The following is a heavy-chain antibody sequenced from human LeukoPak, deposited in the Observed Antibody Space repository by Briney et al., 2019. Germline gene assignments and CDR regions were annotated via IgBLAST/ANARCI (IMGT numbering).Heavy chain of an antibody. CDR2: IYYSGST. CDR3: ARVTYSVFDY. CDR1: GGSISSSSYY. D-gene: IGHD2-21*01. V-gene: IGHV4-39*07. Sequence: KSSETLSLTCTVSGGSISSSSYYWGWIRQPPGKGLEWIGSIYYSGSTYYNPSLKSRVTISVDTSKNQFSLKLSSVTAADTAVYYYARVTYSVFDYWGQGTLVTVSS. J-gene: IGHJ4*02.